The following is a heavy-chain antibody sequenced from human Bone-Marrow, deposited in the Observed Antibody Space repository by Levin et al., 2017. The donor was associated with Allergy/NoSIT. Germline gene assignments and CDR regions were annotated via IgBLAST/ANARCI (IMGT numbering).Heavy chain of an antibody. CDR1: NGSFRDYY. Sequence: LSQTLSLTCSIYNGSFRDYYWSWIRQFPGRGLEWIGEINRYGDTNYNPSLTSRVTMSVDTSKKEFSLKFNSVTVADTAVYFCARDSLTMLRGIPLDLWDQGIPVTVSS. CDR2: INRYGDT. CDR3: ARDSLTMLRGIPLDL. D-gene: IGHD3-10*01. V-gene: IGHV4-34*01. J-gene: IGHJ5*02.